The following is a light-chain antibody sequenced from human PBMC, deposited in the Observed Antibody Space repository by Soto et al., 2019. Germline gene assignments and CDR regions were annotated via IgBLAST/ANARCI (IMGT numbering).Light chain of an antibody. CDR3: SSFTSRNTVV. Sequence: QSALTQPASVSGSPGQSITISCTGTSSDIGGYKYVSWYQQYSGKAPKLIIYEVINRPSGVSNRFSGSKSGSTASLTISGLQAEDEADYYCSSFTSRNTVVFGGVTKVTVL. CDR2: EVI. CDR1: SSDIGGYKY. V-gene: IGLV2-14*01. J-gene: IGLJ2*01.